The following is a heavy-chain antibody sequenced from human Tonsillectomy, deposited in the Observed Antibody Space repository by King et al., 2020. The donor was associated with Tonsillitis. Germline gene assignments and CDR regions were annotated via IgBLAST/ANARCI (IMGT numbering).Heavy chain of an antibody. CDR2: IYYSGST. D-gene: IGHD3-22*01. V-gene: IGHV4-31*03. CDR3: ARVGIRDYYDSSAGLDP. CDR1: GGSISSGGYY. J-gene: IGHJ5*02. Sequence: VQLQESGPGLVKPSQTLSLTCTVSGGSISSGGYYWSWIRQHPGKGLEWIGYIYYSGSTYYNPSLKSRVTISVDTSKNQFSLKLSSVTAADTAVYYCARVGIRDYYDSSAGLDPWGQEPWSPSPQ.